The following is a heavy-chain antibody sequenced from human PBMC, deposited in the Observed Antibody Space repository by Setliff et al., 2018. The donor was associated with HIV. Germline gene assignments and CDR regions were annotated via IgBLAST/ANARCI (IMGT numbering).Heavy chain of an antibody. D-gene: IGHD3-22*01. CDR3: ARIGDTSGYYFYIFDL. CDR2: VHPVDSDV. J-gene: IGHJ3*01. Sequence: GESLKISCKGSGYSFTTNWIGWVRQMPGKGLEWMGMVHPVDSDVRYSPSFEGQVTISADKSTSTAYLQWTGLKASDTAMYYCARIGDTSGYYFYIFDLWGQGTMVTVSS. V-gene: IGHV5-51*01. CDR1: GYSFTTNW.